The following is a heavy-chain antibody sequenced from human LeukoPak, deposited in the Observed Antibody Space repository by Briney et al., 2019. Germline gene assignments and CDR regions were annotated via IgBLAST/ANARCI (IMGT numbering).Heavy chain of an antibody. V-gene: IGHV3-7*05. CDR1: GFTFSGYW. Sequence: GGSLRLSCAASGFTFSGYWMSWVRQAPGKGLDWAANIKQDGGEKYYVDSVKGRFTISRDNAENSLYLQMNSLRAEDTAVYYCARVRYGDYFDYWGQGTLVTVSS. CDR2: IKQDGGEK. CDR3: ARVRYGDYFDY. J-gene: IGHJ4*02. D-gene: IGHD4-17*01.